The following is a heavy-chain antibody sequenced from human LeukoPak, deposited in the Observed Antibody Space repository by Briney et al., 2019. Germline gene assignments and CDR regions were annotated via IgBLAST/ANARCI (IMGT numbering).Heavy chain of an antibody. Sequence: PGGSLRLSCAPSGFTFSSSWMSWVRQAPGKGLEWVANIQQDGSDKYYVDSVKGRFTISRDNAKNSLYLHMNSLRAEDTAVYYCARGNCSSSSCYTDFDYWGQGTLVTVSS. J-gene: IGHJ4*02. D-gene: IGHD2-2*02. V-gene: IGHV3-7*01. CDR1: GFTFSSSW. CDR2: IQQDGSDK. CDR3: ARGNCSSSSCYTDFDY.